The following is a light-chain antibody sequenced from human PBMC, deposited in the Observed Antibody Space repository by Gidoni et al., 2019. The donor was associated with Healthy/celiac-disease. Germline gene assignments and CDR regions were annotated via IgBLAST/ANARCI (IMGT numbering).Light chain of an antibody. CDR1: QSISSY. Sequence: DIQMTQSPSSLSASVGHRFTITCRASQSISSYLNWYQQKPGKAPKLPIYASSSLQSGVPSRFSGSGSGTDFTLTISSLQPEDFATYYCQQSYSTPLTFGGGTKVEI. J-gene: IGKJ4*01. V-gene: IGKV1-39*01. CDR2: ASS. CDR3: QQSYSTPLT.